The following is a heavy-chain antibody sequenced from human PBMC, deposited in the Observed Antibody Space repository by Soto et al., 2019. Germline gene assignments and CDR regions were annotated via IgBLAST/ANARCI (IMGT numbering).Heavy chain of an antibody. CDR1: GGSISSSSYY. D-gene: IGHD3-10*01. V-gene: IGHV4-39*01. Sequence: SETLSLTCTVSGGSISSSSYYWGWIRQPPGKGLEWIGSIYYSGSTYYNPSLKSRVTISVDTSKNQFSLKLSSVTAADTAVYYCAPERLLWFGEYYYYYGMDVWGQGTTVTVSS. CDR3: APERLLWFGEYYYYYGMDV. J-gene: IGHJ6*02. CDR2: IYYSGST.